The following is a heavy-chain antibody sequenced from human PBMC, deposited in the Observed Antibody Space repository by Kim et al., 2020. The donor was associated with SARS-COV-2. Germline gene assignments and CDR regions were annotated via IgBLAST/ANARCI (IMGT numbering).Heavy chain of an antibody. J-gene: IGHJ3*02. CDR3: ARDVAEEAFDI. Sequence: YYNPSLTSRVTISVDTSKNRFSLKLSSGTAADTAVYYCARDVAEEAFDIWGQGTMVTVSS. V-gene: IGHV4-31*02.